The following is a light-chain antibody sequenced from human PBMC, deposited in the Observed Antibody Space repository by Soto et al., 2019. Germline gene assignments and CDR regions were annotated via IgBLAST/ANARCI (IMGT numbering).Light chain of an antibody. V-gene: IGKV3-11*01. J-gene: IGKJ5*01. CDR2: DAS. Sequence: EIVLTQSPATLSSSPGDRATISCRASQGVSSYLAWYQQKPGKAPRLLIYDASNRAPGIPARFSGSGSGTDFTLTISSLEPEDVAIYYCQQRSNWPPTFGEGTRLEIK. CDR1: QGVSSY. CDR3: QQRSNWPPT.